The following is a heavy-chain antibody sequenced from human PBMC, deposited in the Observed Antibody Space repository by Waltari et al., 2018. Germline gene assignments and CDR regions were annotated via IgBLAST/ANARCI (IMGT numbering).Heavy chain of an antibody. D-gene: IGHD3-10*01. Sequence: QVQLVQSGAEVKKPGASVKVSCKVSGYTLTELSMHWVRQAPGNGLEWMGGFDPEDGETIYAQKFQGRVTMTEDTSTDTAYMELSSLRSEDTAVYYCATAFTYYYGSGSYSRAAFDIWGQGTMVTVSS. CDR2: FDPEDGET. V-gene: IGHV1-24*01. J-gene: IGHJ3*02. CDR1: GYTLTELS. CDR3: ATAFTYYYGSGSYSRAAFDI.